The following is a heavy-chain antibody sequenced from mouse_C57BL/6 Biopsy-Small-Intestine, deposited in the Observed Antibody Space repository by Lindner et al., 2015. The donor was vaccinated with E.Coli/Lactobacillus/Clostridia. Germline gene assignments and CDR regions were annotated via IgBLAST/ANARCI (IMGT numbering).Heavy chain of an antibody. J-gene: IGHJ3*01. D-gene: IGHD2-4*01. CDR2: IYPGYGDT. V-gene: IGHV1-82*01. Sequence: VQLQESGPELVKPGASVKISCKASGYAFSNSWMNWVKQRPGKGLEWIGRIYPGYGDTNYNGKFKGKATLTADKSSSTAYMQLSSLTSEDSAVYFCARFHYDYDGGFAYWGQGTLVTVSA. CDR3: ARFHYDYDGGFAY. CDR1: GYAFSNSW.